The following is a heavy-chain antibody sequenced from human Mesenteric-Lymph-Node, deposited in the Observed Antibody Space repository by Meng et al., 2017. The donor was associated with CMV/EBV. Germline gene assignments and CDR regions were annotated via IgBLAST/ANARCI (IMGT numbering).Heavy chain of an antibody. J-gene: IGHJ4*02. CDR3: ARDWSGAFGNVVY. D-gene: IGHD3-16*01. V-gene: IGHV1-69*04. Sequence: SVKVPCKASGGTFSSYTISWVRQAPGQGLEWMGRIIPILGIANYAQKFQGRVTITADKSTSTAYMELSSLRSEDTAVYYCARDWSGAFGNVVYWGQGTLVTVSS. CDR1: GGTFSSYT. CDR2: IIPILGIA.